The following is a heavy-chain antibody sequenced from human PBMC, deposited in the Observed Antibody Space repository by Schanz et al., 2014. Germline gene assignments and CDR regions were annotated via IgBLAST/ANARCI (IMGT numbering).Heavy chain of an antibody. Sequence: QVHLVESGGGVVQPGGSLRLSCAASGFNFSTYALHWVRQAPGKGLEWVAVISYDGINKYYADSVKGRFTISRGNSKNTLSLQMNSLRAEDTAVYYCAREEGYGYGPGAFDIWGQGTMVTVSS. CDR1: GFNFSTYA. CDR2: ISYDGINK. J-gene: IGHJ3*02. CDR3: AREEGYGYGPGAFDI. V-gene: IGHV3-30*04. D-gene: IGHD5-18*01.